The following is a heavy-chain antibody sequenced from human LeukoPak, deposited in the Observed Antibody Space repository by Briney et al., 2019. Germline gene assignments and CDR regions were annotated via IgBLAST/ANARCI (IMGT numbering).Heavy chain of an antibody. CDR2: ISSSSSTI. CDR1: GFTFSSYS. D-gene: IGHD3-22*01. CDR3: ARDQCPYYYYDSSGYYCAAFDI. J-gene: IGHJ3*02. Sequence: PGGSLRLSCAASGFTFSSYSMNWVRQAPGKGLEWVSYISSSSSTIYYADSVKGRFTISRDNAKNSLYLQMNSLRDEDTAVYYCARDQCPYYYYDSSGYYCAAFDIWGQGTMVTVSS. V-gene: IGHV3-48*02.